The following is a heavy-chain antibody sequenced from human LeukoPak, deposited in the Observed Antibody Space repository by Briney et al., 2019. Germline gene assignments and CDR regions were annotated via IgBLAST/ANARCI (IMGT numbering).Heavy chain of an antibody. Sequence: GGSLRLSCVGSEFTFSTYWMSWVRQAPGKGLEWVANINQDGSEKYYVDSVKGRFTISRDNAKNSLYLQINSLRDEDTAVYYCAWDRSGWPFDYWGQGTLVTVSS. CDR1: EFTFSTYW. J-gene: IGHJ4*02. CDR3: AWDRSGWPFDY. D-gene: IGHD6-19*01. V-gene: IGHV3-7*04. CDR2: INQDGSEK.